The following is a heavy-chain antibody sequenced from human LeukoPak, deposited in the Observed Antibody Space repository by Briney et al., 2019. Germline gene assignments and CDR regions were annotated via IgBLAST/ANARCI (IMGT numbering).Heavy chain of an antibody. CDR3: ARVIDVAAAGYFDS. D-gene: IGHD6-13*01. Sequence: SETLSLTCSVSGFSITTGYYWAWIRQPPGKGLEWIGAIFRIGSSYFNPSLKSRVTISVDTSKNQFSLKLSSVTAADTALYYCARVIDVAAAGYFDSWGQGTQVTVSS. CDR1: GFSITTGYY. CDR2: IFRIGSS. V-gene: IGHV4-38-2*02. J-gene: IGHJ4*02.